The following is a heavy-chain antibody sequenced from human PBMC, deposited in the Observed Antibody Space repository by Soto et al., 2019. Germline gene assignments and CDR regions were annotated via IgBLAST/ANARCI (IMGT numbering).Heavy chain of an antibody. CDR2: VWFDGRNK. CDR3: ARDRGANSGFDGTGDY. J-gene: IGHJ4*02. CDR1: GFTFSRYG. V-gene: IGHV3-33*01. Sequence: GGSLRLSCAASGFTFSRYGMHWVRQAPGKGLEWVAVVWFDGRNKYYADSVKGRFTISRDNSDDTLYLQMNSLRAEDTAVYYCARDRGANSGFDGTGDYWGQGTVVTVSS. D-gene: IGHD5-12*01.